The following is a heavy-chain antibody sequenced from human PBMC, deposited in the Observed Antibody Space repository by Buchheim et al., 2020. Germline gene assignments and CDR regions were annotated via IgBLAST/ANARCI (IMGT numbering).Heavy chain of an antibody. CDR1: GFTFSSYS. V-gene: IGHV3-21*01. CDR2: ITSSSSYI. D-gene: IGHD2-15*01. J-gene: IGHJ5*02. CDR3: ARDRVVVVVAASFWFDP. Sequence: EVQLVGSGGGLVKPGGSLRLSCAASGFTFSSYSMNWVRQAPGKGLEWVSSITSSSSYIYYADSVKGRFTISRANAKNSLYLQMNSLRAEDTAVYYCARDRVVVVVAASFWFDPWGQGTL.